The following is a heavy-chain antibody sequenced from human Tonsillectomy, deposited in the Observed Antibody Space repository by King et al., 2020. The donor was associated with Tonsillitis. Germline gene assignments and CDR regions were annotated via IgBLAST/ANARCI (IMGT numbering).Heavy chain of an antibody. Sequence: VQLQESGPGLVKPSETLSLTCTVSGGSISSYYWSCIRQPPGKGLEWIGYIYYNGSTNYNPSLKSRVTISVDTSKNQVSLKLSSVTAADTAVYYCARLTTFGGVIARNWFDPWGQGISVTVSS. CDR1: GGSISSYY. CDR2: IYYNGST. V-gene: IGHV4-59*08. CDR3: ARLTTFGGVIARNWFDP. D-gene: IGHD3-16*02. J-gene: IGHJ5*02.